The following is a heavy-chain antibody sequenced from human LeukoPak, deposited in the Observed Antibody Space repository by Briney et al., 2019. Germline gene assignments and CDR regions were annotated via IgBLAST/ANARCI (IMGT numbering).Heavy chain of an antibody. CDR3: ARDRDPLNYYDSSGSYFDY. V-gene: IGHV1-2*02. D-gene: IGHD3-22*01. CDR1: GYTFTSYG. CDR2: INPNSGGT. J-gene: IGHJ4*02. Sequence: GASVKVSCKASGYTFTSYGISWVRQAPGQGLEWMGWINPNSGGTNYAQKFQGRVTMTRDTSISTAYMELSRLRSDDTAVYYCARDRDPLNYYDSSGSYFDYWGQGTLVTVSS.